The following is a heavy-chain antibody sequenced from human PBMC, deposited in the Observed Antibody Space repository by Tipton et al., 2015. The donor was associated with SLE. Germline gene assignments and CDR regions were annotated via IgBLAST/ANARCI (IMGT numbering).Heavy chain of an antibody. J-gene: IGHJ4*02. D-gene: IGHD1-14*01. CDR2: INHSGST. CDR3: ARHHPPFDY. Sequence: TLFLTCAVYGGSFSGYYWSWIRQPPGKGLEGIGEINHSGSTNYNPSLKSRVNISVDTSKNQFSLKLSSVTAADTAVYYCARHHPPFDYWGQGTLVTVSS. V-gene: IGHV4-34*01. CDR1: GGSFSGYY.